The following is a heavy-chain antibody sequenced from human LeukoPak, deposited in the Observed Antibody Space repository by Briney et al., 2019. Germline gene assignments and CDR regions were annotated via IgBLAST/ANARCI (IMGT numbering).Heavy chain of an antibody. CDR2: IYTSGST. CDR1: GGSISSYY. J-gene: IGHJ4*02. Sequence: SETLSLTCTVSGGSISSYYWSWIRQPAGKGLEWIGRIYTSGSTNYNPSLKSRVTMSVDTSKNQFSLKLSSVTAADTAVYYCASSGYSSSWYWYWGQGTLVTVPS. CDR3: ASSGYSSSWYWY. D-gene: IGHD6-13*01. V-gene: IGHV4-4*07.